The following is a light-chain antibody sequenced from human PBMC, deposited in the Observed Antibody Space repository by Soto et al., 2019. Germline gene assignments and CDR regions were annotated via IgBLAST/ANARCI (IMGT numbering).Light chain of an antibody. V-gene: IGKV3-15*01. J-gene: IGKJ1*01. CDR1: QSVSSN. CDR3: QQYNNWPPCT. CDR2: GAS. Sequence: EIVVTQSPSTLAVSHGERATLSCRASQSVSSNLAWYQQKPGQAPRPLIYGASTRATGIPARFSGSGSGTEFTLTISSLQSEDFAVYYCQQYNNWPPCTFGQGTKVDIK.